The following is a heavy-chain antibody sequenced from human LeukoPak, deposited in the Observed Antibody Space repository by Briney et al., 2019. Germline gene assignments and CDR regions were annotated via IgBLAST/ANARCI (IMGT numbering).Heavy chain of an antibody. CDR2: INHSGST. CDR1: GFTFSSCA. D-gene: IGHD6-13*01. CDR3: ARSLGYSSSWSYNWFDP. J-gene: IGHJ5*02. V-gene: IGHV4-34*01. Sequence: GSLRLSCAASGFTFSSCAMSWIRQPPGKGLEWIGEINHSGSTNYNPSLKSRVTISVDTSKNQFSLKLSSVTAADTAVYYCARSLGYSSSWSYNWFDPWGQGTLVTVSS.